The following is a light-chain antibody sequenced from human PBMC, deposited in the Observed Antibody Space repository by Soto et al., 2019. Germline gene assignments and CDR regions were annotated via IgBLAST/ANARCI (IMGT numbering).Light chain of an antibody. CDR2: DAS. V-gene: IGKV1-5*01. CDR3: EQDNSYWT. J-gene: IGKJ1*01. Sequence: DIQMTQSPSTLSASVGDRVTITCRASQSISSWLAWYQQKPGQAPKLLIYDASSLESGVPSRFSGSGSGTEFPLASSRLQPYDGATYYCEQDNSYWTFDEVNKVELK. CDR1: QSISSW.